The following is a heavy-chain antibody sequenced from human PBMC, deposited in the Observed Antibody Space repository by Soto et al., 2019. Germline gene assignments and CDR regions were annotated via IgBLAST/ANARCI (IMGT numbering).Heavy chain of an antibody. CDR3: ATSSQNKYYYDSSGYTSAEYFQH. CDR2: ISGSGGST. Sequence: LRLSCAASGFTFSSYAMSWVRQAPGKGLEWVSAISGSGGSTYYADSVEGRFTISRDNSKNTLYLQMNSLRAEDTAVYYCATSSQNKYYYDSSGYTSAEYFQHWGQGTLVTVSS. D-gene: IGHD3-22*01. CDR1: GFTFSSYA. V-gene: IGHV3-23*01. J-gene: IGHJ1*01.